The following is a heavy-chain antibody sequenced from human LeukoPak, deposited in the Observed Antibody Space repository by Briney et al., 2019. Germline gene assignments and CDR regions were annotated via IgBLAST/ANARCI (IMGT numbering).Heavy chain of an antibody. CDR2: IYHSGST. V-gene: IGHV4-38-2*02. Sequence: SETLSLTCTVSGYSISSGYQWGWIRQPPGKGLEWIGNIYHSGSTYYNPSLKSRVTISVDTSKNQFSLRLRSVTAADTAVYYCARGKRRGSHIDYWGQGTLVTVSS. D-gene: IGHD1-26*01. J-gene: IGHJ4*02. CDR1: GYSISSGYQ. CDR3: ARGKRRGSHIDY.